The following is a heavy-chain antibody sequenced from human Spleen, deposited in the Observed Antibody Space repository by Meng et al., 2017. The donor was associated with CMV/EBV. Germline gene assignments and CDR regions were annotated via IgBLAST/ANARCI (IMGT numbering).Heavy chain of an antibody. D-gene: IGHD3-10*01. J-gene: IGHJ4*02. Sequence: GESLKISCAASGFTFSSYSMSWVRQAPGKGLEWVSSISSSSSYIYYADSVKGRFTISRDNAKNSLYLQMNSLRAEDTALYYCAKDHYYGAGIGYYFHYWGQGTLVTVSS. CDR1: GFTFSSYS. CDR3: AKDHYYGAGIGYYFHY. V-gene: IGHV3-21*04. CDR2: ISSSSSYI.